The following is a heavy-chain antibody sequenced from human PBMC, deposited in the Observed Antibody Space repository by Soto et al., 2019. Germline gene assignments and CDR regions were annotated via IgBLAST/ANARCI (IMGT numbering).Heavy chain of an antibody. Sequence: QVQLQESGPGLVEPSQTLSLTCTVSGGSISSGDYYWSWIRQPPGKGLEWIGYIYYSGSTYYNPSLKSRVTISVDTSKSQFSLKLSSVTAADTAVYYCARVFTMIVVVSNYNWFDPWGQGTLVTVSS. V-gene: IGHV4-30-4*01. CDR1: GGSISSGDYY. J-gene: IGHJ5*02. CDR3: ARVFTMIVVVSNYNWFDP. D-gene: IGHD3-22*01. CDR2: IYYSGST.